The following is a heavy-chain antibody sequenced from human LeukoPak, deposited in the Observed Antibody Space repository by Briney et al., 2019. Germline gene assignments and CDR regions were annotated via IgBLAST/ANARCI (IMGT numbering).Heavy chain of an antibody. D-gene: IGHD3-3*01. CDR1: GFYFINYA. CDR3: ASPIQDPGIFRGLVY. V-gene: IGHV3-64*01. J-gene: IGHJ4*02. CDR2: ISSKGDTT. Sequence: GGSLLLSCVSSGFYFINYAMDWARPAPGTGLEFFSTISSKGDTTYYANSVKGRFTISRDSSKSTLFLQMGSLTTEDMAVYHCASPIQDPGIFRGLVYWGPGSLGTVSS.